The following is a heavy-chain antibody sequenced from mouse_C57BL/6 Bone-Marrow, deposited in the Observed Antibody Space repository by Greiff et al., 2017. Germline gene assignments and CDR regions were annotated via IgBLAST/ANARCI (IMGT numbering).Heavy chain of an antibody. V-gene: IGHV5-17*01. J-gene: IGHJ2*01. Sequence: DVMLVESGGGLVKPGGSLKLSCAASGFTFSDYGMHWVRQAPEKGLEWVAYISSGSSTIYYADTVKGRFTISRDTAKNTLFLQMTSLRSEDTAMYYCARGGYYGSYYFDYWGQGTTLTVSS. D-gene: IGHD1-1*01. CDR1: GFTFSDYG. CDR3: ARGGYYGSYYFDY. CDR2: ISSGSSTI.